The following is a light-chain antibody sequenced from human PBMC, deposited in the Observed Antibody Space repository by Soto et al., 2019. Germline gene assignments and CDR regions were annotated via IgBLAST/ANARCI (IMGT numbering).Light chain of an antibody. Sequence: SALTQPASVSGSPGQSITISCSGTSSNIGGYNVVSWYQQHPGIAPKVIVYEGIKRPSGVSDRFSGSTSGSTASLTISGLQAEDEAEYYCCSYVGATTYVFGSGTKVTVL. CDR3: CSYVGATTYV. V-gene: IGLV2-23*01. J-gene: IGLJ1*01. CDR1: SSNIGGYNV. CDR2: EGI.